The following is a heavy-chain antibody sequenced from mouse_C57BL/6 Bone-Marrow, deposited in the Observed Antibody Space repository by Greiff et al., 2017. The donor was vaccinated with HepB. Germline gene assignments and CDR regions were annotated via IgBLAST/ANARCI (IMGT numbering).Heavy chain of an antibody. CDR3: ARSYYGPFAY. CDR1: GFTFTSYW. Sequence: VQLQQPGAELVRPGSSVKLSCKASGFTFTSYWMHWVKQRPIQGLEWIGNIDPSDSETPYVQKFKDQATLTVDKSSSTAYMQLNSLTSEDSAVYYFARSYYGPFAYWGQGTLVTVSA. D-gene: IGHD1-1*01. CDR2: IDPSDSET. J-gene: IGHJ3*01. V-gene: IGHV1-52*01.